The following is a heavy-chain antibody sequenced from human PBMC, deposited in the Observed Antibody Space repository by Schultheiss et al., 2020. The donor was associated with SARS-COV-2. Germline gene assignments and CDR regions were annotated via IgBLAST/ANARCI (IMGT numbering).Heavy chain of an antibody. D-gene: IGHD3-16*01. CDR3: AKDRGHGMDV. V-gene: IGHV3-30*18. Sequence: GGSLRLSCAASGFTFSDYYMSWVRQAPGKGLEWVAVISYDGSNKYYADSVKGRFTISRDNSKNTLYLQMNSLRAEDTAVYYCAKDRGHGMDVWGQGTTVTVSS. CDR2: ISYDGSNK. CDR1: GFTFSDYY. J-gene: IGHJ6*02.